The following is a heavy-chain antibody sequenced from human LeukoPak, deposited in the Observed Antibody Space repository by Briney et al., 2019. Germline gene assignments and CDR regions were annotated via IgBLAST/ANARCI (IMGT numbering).Heavy chain of an antibody. CDR3: ARSPTYYYMDV. J-gene: IGHJ6*03. V-gene: IGHV3-30-3*01. CDR1: GFTFTNYV. Sequence: GGSLRLSCAASGFTFTNYVIHWVRQPPGKGLEWLAVISYDGTNKYYAGSVKGRFTISRDHSKSTVDLQMDSLGGADSAVYYCARSPTYYYMDVWGKGTTVTVSS. CDR2: ISYDGTNK.